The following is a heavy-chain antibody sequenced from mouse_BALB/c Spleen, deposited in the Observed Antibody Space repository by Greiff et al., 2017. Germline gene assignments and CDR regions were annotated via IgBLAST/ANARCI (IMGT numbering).Heavy chain of an antibody. CDR2: ISSGGSYT. J-gene: IGHJ4*01. Sequence: EVKLMESGGGLVKPGGSLKLSCAASGFTFSSYTMSWVRQTPEKRLEWVATISSGGSYTYYPDSVKGRFTISRDNAKNTLYLQMSSLKSEDTAMYYCTREIYYYGRGYAMDYWGQGTSVTVSS. CDR1: GFTFSSYT. V-gene: IGHV5-6-4*01. CDR3: TREIYYYGRGYAMDY. D-gene: IGHD1-1*01.